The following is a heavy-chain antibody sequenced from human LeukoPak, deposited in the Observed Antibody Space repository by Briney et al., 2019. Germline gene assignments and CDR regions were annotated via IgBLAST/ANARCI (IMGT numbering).Heavy chain of an antibody. CDR2: IIPIFGTA. J-gene: IGHJ6*03. V-gene: IGHV1-69*13. D-gene: IGHD3-3*01. CDR1: GGTFIIYA. Sequence: SVKLSCKASGGTFIIYAISWVRQAPGQGLEWMGGIIPIFGTANYAQKFQGRVTTTADESTSTAYMELSSLRSEDTAVYYCARSHVLRFLEWSHGGLYYMDVWGKGTTVTVSS. CDR3: ARSHVLRFLEWSHGGLYYMDV.